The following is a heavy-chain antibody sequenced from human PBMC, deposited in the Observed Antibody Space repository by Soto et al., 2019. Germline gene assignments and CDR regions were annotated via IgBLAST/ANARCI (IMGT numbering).Heavy chain of an antibody. D-gene: IGHD3-9*01. J-gene: IGHJ6*02. CDR3: ARNYDILTGYYPDYGMDV. Sequence: ASVKVSCKASGYTFTSYGISWVRQAPGQGLEWMGWISAYNGNTNYARKLQGRVTMTTDTSTSTAYMELRSLRSDDTAVYYCARNYDILTGYYPDYGMDVWGQGTTVTVSS. CDR1: GYTFTSYG. V-gene: IGHV1-18*01. CDR2: ISAYNGNT.